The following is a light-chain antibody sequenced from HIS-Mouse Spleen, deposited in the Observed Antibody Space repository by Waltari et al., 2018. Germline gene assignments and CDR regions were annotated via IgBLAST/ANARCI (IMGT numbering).Light chain of an antibody. CDR1: SGSIASNY. Sequence: NFMLTQPHSVSESPGKTVTISCTGSSGSIASNYVQWYQQRPGSAPTTVIYEYNQRPSGVPDRFSGSIDSSSNAASLTISGLKTEDEADYYCQSYDSSNSWVFGGGTKLTVL. V-gene: IGLV6-57*02. J-gene: IGLJ3*02. CDR3: QSYDSSNSWV. CDR2: EYN.